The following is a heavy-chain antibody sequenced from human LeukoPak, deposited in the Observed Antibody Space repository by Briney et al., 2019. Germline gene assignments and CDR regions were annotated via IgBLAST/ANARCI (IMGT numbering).Heavy chain of an antibody. D-gene: IGHD3-22*01. Sequence: SETLSLTCTVSGGSISSSSYYWGWIRQPPGKGLEWIGSIYYSGSTYYNPSLKSRVTISVDTSKNQFSLKLSSVTAADTAVYYCARQGDSSGYYHVNFDFDYWGQGTLVTVSS. CDR3: ARQGDSSGYYHVNFDFDY. V-gene: IGHV4-39*01. J-gene: IGHJ4*02. CDR2: IYYSGST. CDR1: GGSISSSSYY.